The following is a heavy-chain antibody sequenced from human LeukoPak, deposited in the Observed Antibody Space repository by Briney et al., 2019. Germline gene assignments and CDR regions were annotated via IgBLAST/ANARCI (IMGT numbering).Heavy chain of an antibody. Sequence: GGSLRLSCAASGFTFSSYGMHWVRQAPGKGLKWVAVISYDGSNKYYADSVKGRFTISRDNSKNTLYLQMNSLRAEDTAVYYCAKAVAAAAYYYYGMDVWGQGTTVTVSS. J-gene: IGHJ6*02. CDR2: ISYDGSNK. CDR1: GFTFSSYG. V-gene: IGHV3-30*18. D-gene: IGHD6-13*01. CDR3: AKAVAAAAYYYYGMDV.